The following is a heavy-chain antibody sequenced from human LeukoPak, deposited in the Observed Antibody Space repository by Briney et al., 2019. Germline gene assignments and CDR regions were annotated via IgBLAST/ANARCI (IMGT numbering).Heavy chain of an antibody. CDR1: GYTLTSYG. V-gene: IGHV1-18*01. CDR3: ARLNEDYDILTGYYGPLDY. D-gene: IGHD3-9*01. Sequence: ASVKVSCTASGYTLTSYGISWVRQAPGQGLEWMGWISGYNGNTNYTQKFQGRVTMTTDTSTSTAYMDLRSLRSDDTAVYYCARLNEDYDILTGYYGPLDYWGQGTLVTVSS. J-gene: IGHJ4*02. CDR2: ISGYNGNT.